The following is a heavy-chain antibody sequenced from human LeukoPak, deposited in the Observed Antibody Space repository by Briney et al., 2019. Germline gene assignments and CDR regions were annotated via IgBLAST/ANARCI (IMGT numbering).Heavy chain of an antibody. J-gene: IGHJ5*02. CDR1: GFTFSNSV. Sequence: GSLRLSCAASGFTFSNSVMGWVRQAPGKGLEWVSAIGGSGDSTYYTDSVTGLFTISRDNSKNTLYLQMNSLRAEDTALYYCAKLPTGYPNWFDPWGQGTLVTVSS. CDR3: AKLPTGYPNWFDP. D-gene: IGHD3-9*01. V-gene: IGHV3-23*01. CDR2: IGGSGDST.